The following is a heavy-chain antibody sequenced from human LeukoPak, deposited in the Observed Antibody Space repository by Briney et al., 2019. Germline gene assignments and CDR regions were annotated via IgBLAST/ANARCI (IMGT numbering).Heavy chain of an antibody. CDR3: ARRGSGWFYLDY. V-gene: IGHV4-59*08. CDR2: IYDNGSA. J-gene: IGHJ4*02. CDR1: GGSISRNY. Sequence: PSATLSLTCTVSGGSISRNYWNWIRQPPGEGLEWIGYIYDNGSAKYNPSLKSRVTMSVDMSRKQFSLRLSSVTAADTAVYYCARRGSGWFYLDYWGQGTLVTVSS. D-gene: IGHD6-19*01.